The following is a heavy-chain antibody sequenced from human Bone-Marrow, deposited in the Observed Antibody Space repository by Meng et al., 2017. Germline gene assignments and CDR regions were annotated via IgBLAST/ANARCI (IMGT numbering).Heavy chain of an antibody. Sequence: SGPTLVKPTQTLTLTCTFSGFSLSTSGVGVGWIRQPPGKALEWLALIYWDDDKRYSPSLKSRLTITKDTSKNQVVLTMTNMDPVDTATYYCAHAYYDSSGYYYAGYYFDYWGQGTLVTVYS. J-gene: IGHJ4*02. CDR1: GFSLSTSGVG. V-gene: IGHV2-5*02. CDR2: IYWDDDK. D-gene: IGHD3-22*01. CDR3: AHAYYDSSGYYYAGYYFDY.